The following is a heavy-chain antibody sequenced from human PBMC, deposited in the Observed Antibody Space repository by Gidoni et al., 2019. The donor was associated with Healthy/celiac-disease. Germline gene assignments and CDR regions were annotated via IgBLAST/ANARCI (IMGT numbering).Heavy chain of an antibody. CDR2: ISYDGSNK. CDR3: AKDLLNPDYYGSGNLLDQYYYGMDV. J-gene: IGHJ6*02. Sequence: QVQLVESGGGVVQPGRSLRLSCAASGFTFSSYGMPWVRQAPGKGLEWVAVISYDGSNKYYADSVKGRFTISRDNSKNTLYLQMNSLRAEDTAVYYCAKDLLNPDYYGSGNLLDQYYYGMDVWSQGTTVTVSS. V-gene: IGHV3-30*18. CDR1: GFTFSSYG. D-gene: IGHD3-10*01.